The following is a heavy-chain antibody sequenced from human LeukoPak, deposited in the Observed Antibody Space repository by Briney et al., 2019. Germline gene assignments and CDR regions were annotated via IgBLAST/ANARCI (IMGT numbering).Heavy chain of an antibody. Sequence: EGSLRLSSAASGFTFSTYWMNWVRQAPGKGLEWVANIKHDGSEKYFVDSVRGRFTISRGNAENSLFLQMDSLRAEDTAVYYCARAGRYGSGNYGAFDMWGQGTMVTVSS. CDR3: ARAGRYGSGNYGAFDM. J-gene: IGHJ3*02. CDR1: GFTFSTYW. D-gene: IGHD3-10*01. CDR2: IKHDGSEK. V-gene: IGHV3-7*01.